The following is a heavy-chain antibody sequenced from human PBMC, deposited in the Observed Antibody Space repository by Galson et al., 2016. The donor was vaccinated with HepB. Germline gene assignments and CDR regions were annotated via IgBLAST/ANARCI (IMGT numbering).Heavy chain of an antibody. V-gene: IGHV4-31*03. Sequence: TLSLTCTISGGSISIGGYYWSWFRQHPEKGPEWIGYTYNSGTTHYNPSLKTRITNSLDTSKNQFSLNLTSVTAADTAVYYCARETYGSGRRWLDPWGQGVLVTVSS. J-gene: IGHJ5*02. CDR3: ARETYGSGRRWLDP. CDR1: GGSISIGGYY. D-gene: IGHD3-10*01. CDR2: TYNSGTT.